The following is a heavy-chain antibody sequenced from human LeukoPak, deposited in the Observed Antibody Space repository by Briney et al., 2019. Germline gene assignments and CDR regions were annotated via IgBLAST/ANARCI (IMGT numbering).Heavy chain of an antibody. CDR1: GFTFSTYG. D-gene: IGHD3-22*01. CDR2: ITGSSNAR. CDR3: AREFYYDRLLIGAFDI. V-gene: IGHV3-48*01. Sequence: GGSLRLSCAASGFTFSTYGMHWVRQAPGKGLEWVSYITGSSNARYYANSIKGRFIISRDNAQSSLYLQMNSLRAEDTAVYYCAREFYYDRLLIGAFDIWGQGTMVTVSS. J-gene: IGHJ3*02.